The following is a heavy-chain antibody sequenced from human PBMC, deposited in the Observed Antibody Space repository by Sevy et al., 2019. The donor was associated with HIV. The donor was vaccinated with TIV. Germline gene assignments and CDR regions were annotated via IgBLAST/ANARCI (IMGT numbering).Heavy chain of an antibody. J-gene: IGHJ4*02. Sequence: GGSLRLSCGGSGFNISSASMNWVRQAPGKGLEWVGRIKGKTDGETTDYAAPVKGRLIISRDDSGKTVYVQLNSVKTDDTAMYFCTTRPYGSIIDYWGQGTLVTVSS. V-gene: IGHV3-15*07. D-gene: IGHD3-10*01. CDR2: IKGKTDGETT. CDR3: TTRPYGSIIDY. CDR1: GFNISSAS.